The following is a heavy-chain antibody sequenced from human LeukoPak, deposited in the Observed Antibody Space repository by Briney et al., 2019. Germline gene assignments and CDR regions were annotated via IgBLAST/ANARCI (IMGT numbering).Heavy chain of an antibody. CDR1: GYTFTSYA. D-gene: IGHD3-10*01. J-gene: IGHJ5*02. Sequence: GASVKVSCKASGYTFTSYAMHWVRQAPGQGLEWMGWINTNTGNPTYAQGFTGRFVFSLDTSVSTAYLQISSLKADDTAVYYCARANLWFGELGWIDPWGQGTQVTVSS. V-gene: IGHV7-4-1*02. CDR2: INTNTGNP. CDR3: ARANLWFGELGWIDP.